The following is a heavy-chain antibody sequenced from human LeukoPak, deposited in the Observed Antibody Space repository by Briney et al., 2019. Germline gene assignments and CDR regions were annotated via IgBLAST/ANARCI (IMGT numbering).Heavy chain of an antibody. J-gene: IGHJ5*02. CDR2: IKQDGSEK. V-gene: IGHV3-7*01. CDR3: ARGRGLTIFGVISWFDP. CDR1: GFTFSSYW. D-gene: IGHD3-3*01. Sequence: GGSLRLSCAASGFTFSSYWMSWVRQAPGKGLEWVANIKQDGSEKYYVDSVKGRFTISRDNAKNSLYLLMNSLRAEDTAVYYCARGRGLTIFGVISWFDPWGQGTLVSVSS.